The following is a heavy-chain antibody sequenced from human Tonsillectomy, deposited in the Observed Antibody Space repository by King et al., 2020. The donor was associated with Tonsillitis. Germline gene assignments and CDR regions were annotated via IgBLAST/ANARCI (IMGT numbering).Heavy chain of an antibody. J-gene: IGHJ3*01. CDR2: ISYDGRNK. CDR3: AKDWRDTYYYDNTGYDDAFDF. CDR1: GFTFSSFG. V-gene: IGHV3-30*18. D-gene: IGHD3-22*01. Sequence: HVQLVESGGGVVQPGRSLRLSCAASGFTFSSFGMHWVRQAPGKGLEWVAIISYDGRNKYYADSVKGRFTISRDNSKNTLSLQMNSLRAEDTAVYFCAKDWRDTYYYDNTGYDDAFDFWGQGTMVTVSS.